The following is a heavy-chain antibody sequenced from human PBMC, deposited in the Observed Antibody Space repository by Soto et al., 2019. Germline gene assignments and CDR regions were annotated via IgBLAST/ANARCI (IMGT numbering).Heavy chain of an antibody. J-gene: IGHJ2*01. CDR2: FSGSVGTTYYAGT. D-gene: IGHD6-19*01. CDR3: AKDGVAGTVWCFDL. V-gene: IGHV3-23*01. Sequence: EVQLLESGGGFVQPGGSLRLSCAASGFTFSSYAMSWVRQAPGKGLEWVSTFSGSVGTTYYAGTYYADSVKGRFTISRDNSKNTLYLQMNSLRAEDTAVYYCAKDGVAGTVWCFDLWGRGTLVTVSS. CDR1: GFTFSSYA.